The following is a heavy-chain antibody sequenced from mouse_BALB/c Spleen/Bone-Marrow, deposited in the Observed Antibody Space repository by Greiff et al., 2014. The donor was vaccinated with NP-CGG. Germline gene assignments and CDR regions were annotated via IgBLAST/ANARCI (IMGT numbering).Heavy chain of an antibody. J-gene: IGHJ3*01. V-gene: IGHV5-4*02. CDR2: ISDGGSYT. D-gene: IGHD3-3*01. Sequence: EVQGVESGGGLVKLGGSLKLSCAASGFTFSDYYMYWVRQTPEKRLEWVATISDGGSYTYYPDSVKGRFTISRDNAKNNLYLQMSSLKSEDTAMYYCAREGDGAYWGQGTLVTVSA. CDR1: GFTFSDYY. CDR3: AREGDGAY.